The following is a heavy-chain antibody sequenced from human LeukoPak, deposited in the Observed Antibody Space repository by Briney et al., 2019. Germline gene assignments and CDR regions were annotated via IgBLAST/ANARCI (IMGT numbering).Heavy chain of an antibody. Sequence: GASVKVSCKASGYTFTGYYMHWVRQAPGQGLEWMGWINPNSGGTNYAQKFQGRVTMTRDTSISTAYMELSRLRSDDTAVYYCARQRVAIRGYYFDDWGQGTLVTVSS. D-gene: IGHD3-3*01. CDR3: ARQRVAIRGYYFDD. J-gene: IGHJ4*02. CDR2: INPNSGGT. V-gene: IGHV1-2*02. CDR1: GYTFTGYY.